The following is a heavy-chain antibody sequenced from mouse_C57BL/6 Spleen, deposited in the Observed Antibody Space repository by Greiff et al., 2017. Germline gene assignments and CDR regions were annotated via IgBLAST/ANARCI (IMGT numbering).Heavy chain of an antibody. V-gene: IGHV5-17*01. Sequence: EVMLVESGGGLVKPGGSLKLSCAASGFTFSVYGMHWVRQAPEQGLAWVAYISSGSSTIYYADTVQGRFTISRDNAKNTLFLQMTSLRSEDTAMYYCARRRYDYDACYAMDYWGQGTSVTVSS. CDR3: ARRRYDYDACYAMDY. D-gene: IGHD2-4*01. J-gene: IGHJ4*01. CDR2: ISSGSSTI. CDR1: GFTFSVYG.